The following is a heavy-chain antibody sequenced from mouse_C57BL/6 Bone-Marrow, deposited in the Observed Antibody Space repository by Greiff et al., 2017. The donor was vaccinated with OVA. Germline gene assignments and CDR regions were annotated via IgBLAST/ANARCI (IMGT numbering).Heavy chain of an antibody. J-gene: IGHJ3*01. D-gene: IGHD1-1*01. CDR2: INPNNGGT. V-gene: IGHV1-22*01. Sequence: EVQLQQSGPELVKPGASVKMSCKASGYTFTDYNMHWVKQSHGKSLEWIGYINPNNGGTSYNQKFKGKATLTVNKSSSTAYMELRSLTSEDSAVYYCASPFITTVPWFAYWGQGTLVTVSA. CDR3: ASPFITTVPWFAY. CDR1: GYTFTDYN.